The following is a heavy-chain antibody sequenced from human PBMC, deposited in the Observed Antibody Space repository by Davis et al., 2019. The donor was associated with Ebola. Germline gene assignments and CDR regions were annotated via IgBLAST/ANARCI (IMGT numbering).Heavy chain of an antibody. V-gene: IGHV4-61*01. CDR2: IYNSVNT. CDR3: ARRAPARPSWYFDL. J-gene: IGHJ2*01. CDR1: GGPVSSDSHF. Sequence: GSLRLSCTVSGGPVSSDSHFWIWMRQFPGKTLEWIGYIYNSVNTNYNPSLKSRVTISVDTSKNQFSLKLSSVTAADTAVYYCARRAPARPSWYFDLWGRGTLVTVSS. D-gene: IGHD6-6*01.